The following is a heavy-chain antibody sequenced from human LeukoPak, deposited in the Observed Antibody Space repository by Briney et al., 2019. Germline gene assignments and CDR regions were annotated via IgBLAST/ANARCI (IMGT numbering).Heavy chain of an antibody. Sequence: TSETLSLTCTVSGGSISSSSYYWGWIRQPPGKGLEWIANIYYSGSTHYNPSLKSRVTIYVDTSNNQFSLELNSVTAADTAVYYCARRYYGSGSSLHFDYWGQGALVTVSS. CDR3: ARRYYGSGSSLHFDY. CDR1: GGSISSSSYY. D-gene: IGHD3-10*01. V-gene: IGHV4-39*01. CDR2: IYYSGST. J-gene: IGHJ4*02.